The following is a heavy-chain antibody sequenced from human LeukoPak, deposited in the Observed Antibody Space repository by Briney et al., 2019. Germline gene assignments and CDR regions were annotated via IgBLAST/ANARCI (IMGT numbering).Heavy chain of an antibody. CDR2: IHYTGST. D-gene: IGHD5-12*01. Sequence: PSETLSLTCTVSGGXISRSSYYWGWIRQPPGKGLEWIGSIHYTGSTYYNPSLKSRVTISVDTSKNQFSLKVSSVTAADTVVYYCARLYSGYDPPDYWGQGTLVTVSS. V-gene: IGHV4-39*01. CDR1: GGXISRSSYY. CDR3: ARLYSGYDPPDY. J-gene: IGHJ4*02.